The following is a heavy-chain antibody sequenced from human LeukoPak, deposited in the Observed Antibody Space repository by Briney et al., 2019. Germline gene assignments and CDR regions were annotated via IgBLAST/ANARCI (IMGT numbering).Heavy chain of an antibody. D-gene: IGHD5-18*01. V-gene: IGHV3-23*01. CDR3: AKDIEYSYGSRFDY. Sequence: PGGSLRLSCAASGFTFSSYAMSWVRQAPGKGLEWVSAISGSGGSTYYADSVKGRFTISRDNSKNTLYLQMSSLRAEDTAVYYCAKDIEYSYGSRFDYWGQGTLVTVSS. CDR2: ISGSGGST. CDR1: GFTFSSYA. J-gene: IGHJ4*02.